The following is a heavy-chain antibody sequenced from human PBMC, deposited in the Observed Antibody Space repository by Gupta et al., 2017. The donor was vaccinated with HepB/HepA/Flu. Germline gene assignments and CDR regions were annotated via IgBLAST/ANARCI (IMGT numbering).Heavy chain of an antibody. J-gene: IGHJ3*01. CDR3: AKGGTYYYDRNGFHDALDV. CDR1: GFPFNSHG. CDR2: ISYDETKK. D-gene: IGHD3-22*01. Sequence: QVQLVESGGGVVQPGRSLRLSCVASGFPFNSHGMHWMHWVRQAPGKRLQWVAVISYDETKKYYGDSVKGRFTISRDSSNNTLYLQMNSLRAEDTAVYYCAKGGTYYYDRNGFHDALDVWGQGTMVTVSS. V-gene: IGHV3-30*18.